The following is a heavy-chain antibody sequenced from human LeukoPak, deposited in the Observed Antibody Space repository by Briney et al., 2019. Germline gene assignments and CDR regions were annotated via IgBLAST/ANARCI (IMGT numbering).Heavy chain of an antibody. J-gene: IGHJ4*02. Sequence: GGSLRLSCAASGFTFNKYSMNWVRQAPWKGLEWVSAISGSGGSTYYADSVKGRFTISRDNSKNTLYLQMNSLRAEDTAIYYCARAAYSSNWYSMFYFDYWGQGTLVTVSS. CDR1: GFTFNKYS. CDR2: ISGSGGST. D-gene: IGHD6-13*01. V-gene: IGHV3-23*01. CDR3: ARAAYSSNWYSMFYFDY.